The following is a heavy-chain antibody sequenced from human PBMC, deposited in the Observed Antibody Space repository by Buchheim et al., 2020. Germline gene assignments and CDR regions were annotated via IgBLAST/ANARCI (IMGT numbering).Heavy chain of an antibody. V-gene: IGHV1-69*12. CDR2: IVPIYGTT. CDR3: ARDPPGDCSGGSCSSAFDI. D-gene: IGHD2-15*01. J-gene: IGHJ3*02. Sequence: IQLVQSGAEVRKPGSSVKISCKASGGTFSYYTISWLRQAPGQGLEWMGGIVPIYGTTNYAENFHGRVTMTADESTGTAYLELSSLKSEDRAVYYCARDPPGDCSGGSCSSAFDIWGQGT. CDR1: GGTFSYYT.